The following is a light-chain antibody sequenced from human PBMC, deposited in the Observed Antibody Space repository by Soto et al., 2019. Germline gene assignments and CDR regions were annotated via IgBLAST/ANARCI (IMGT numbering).Light chain of an antibody. CDR2: GNS. V-gene: IGLV1-40*01. J-gene: IGLJ7*01. CDR1: SSNIGAGYD. Sequence: QSVLTQPPSVSGAPGQRVTISCTGSSSNIGAGYDVHWYQQLPGTAPKLLIYGNSNRPSGVPDRFSGSKSGTSASLAITGLQAEDEADYYCQSYDSRLSGAVFGGGTLLTVL. CDR3: QSYDSRLSGAV.